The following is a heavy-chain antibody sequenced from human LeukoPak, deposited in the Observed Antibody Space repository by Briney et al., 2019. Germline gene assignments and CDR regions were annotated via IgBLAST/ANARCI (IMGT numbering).Heavy chain of an antibody. CDR2: INHSGST. CDR3: ARVFYSNYAQFDY. D-gene: IGHD4-11*01. Sequence: SETLSLTCAVYGGSFSDYYWSWIRQPPGKGLEWIGEINHSGSTNYNPSLKIRVHISADTSKNQLSLRLSSVTAADTAVYYCARVFYSNYAQFDYWGQGTLVTVSS. CDR1: GGSFSDYY. V-gene: IGHV4-34*01. J-gene: IGHJ4*02.